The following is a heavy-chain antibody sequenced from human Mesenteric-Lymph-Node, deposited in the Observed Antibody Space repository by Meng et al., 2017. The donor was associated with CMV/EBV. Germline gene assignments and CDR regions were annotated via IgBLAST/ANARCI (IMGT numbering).Heavy chain of an antibody. J-gene: IGHJ6*02. CDR3: ARAQSHYDSTSYNLDF. D-gene: IGHD3-22*01. CDR2: ISGSGGSA. V-gene: IGHV3-23*01. CDR1: GFTFSTYA. Sequence: GGSLRLSCAASGFTFSTYAMTWVRQAPGKGLEWVSGISGSGGSAYYADFVKGRFTISRDNSKNTLFLQMNSLRAEDTAVYYCARAQSHYDSTSYNLDFWGQGTTVTVSS.